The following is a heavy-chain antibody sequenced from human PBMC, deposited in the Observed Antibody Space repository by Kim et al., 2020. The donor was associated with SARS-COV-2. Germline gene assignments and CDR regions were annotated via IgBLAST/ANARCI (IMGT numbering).Heavy chain of an antibody. D-gene: IGHD3-22*01. CDR1: GFTFSSYS. V-gene: IGHV3-48*04. CDR3: ARDSSRSYYDSSGYYDY. Sequence: GGSLRLSCAASGFTFSSYSMNWVRQAPGKGLEWVSYISSSSSTIYYADSVKGRFTISRDNAKNSLYLQMNSLRAEDTAVYYCARDSSRSYYDSSGYYDYWGQGTLVTVSS. J-gene: IGHJ4*02. CDR2: ISSSSSTI.